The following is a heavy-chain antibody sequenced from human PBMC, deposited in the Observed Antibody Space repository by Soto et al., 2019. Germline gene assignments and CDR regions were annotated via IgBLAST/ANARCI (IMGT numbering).Heavy chain of an antibody. CDR3: ARLAWIQLPGFDY. Sequence: SETLSLTCTVSGGSISSSSYYWGWIRQPPGKGLEWIGSIYYSGSTYYNPSLKSRVTISVDTSKNQFSLKLSSVTAADTAVYYCARLAWIQLPGFDYWGQGTLVTVSS. D-gene: IGHD5-18*01. J-gene: IGHJ4*02. V-gene: IGHV4-39*01. CDR1: GGSISSSSYY. CDR2: IYYSGST.